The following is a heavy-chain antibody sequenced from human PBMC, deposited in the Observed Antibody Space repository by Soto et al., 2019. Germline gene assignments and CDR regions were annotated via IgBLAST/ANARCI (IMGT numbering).Heavy chain of an antibody. CDR1: GYTFTSYG. Sequence: ASVKVSCKASGYTFTSYGISWVRQAPGQGLEWMGWISAYNGNTNYAQKLQGRVTMTTDTSTSTAYMELRSLRSDDTAVYYCARVNYSNHGVYYYGMDVWGQGTTVTVSS. CDR3: ARVNYSNHGVYYYGMDV. V-gene: IGHV1-18*01. D-gene: IGHD4-4*01. J-gene: IGHJ6*02. CDR2: ISAYNGNT.